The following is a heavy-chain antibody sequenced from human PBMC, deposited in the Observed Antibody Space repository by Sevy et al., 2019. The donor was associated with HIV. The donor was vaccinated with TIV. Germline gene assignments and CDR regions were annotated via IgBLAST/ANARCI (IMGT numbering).Heavy chain of an antibody. Sequence: ASVKVSCQASGYTFSNYGVTWVRQAPGQGLEWMGWISGYNGNTKYAQKFQDRVIMTTDTATSTAYMELRSLRSDDTAVYNGVGVEGFSLIVGDPDNWGQGTLVTVSS. V-gene: IGHV1-18*01. J-gene: IGHJ4*02. CDR2: ISGYNGNT. D-gene: IGHD3-22*01. CDR3: VGVEGFSLIVGDPDN. CDR1: GYTFSNYG.